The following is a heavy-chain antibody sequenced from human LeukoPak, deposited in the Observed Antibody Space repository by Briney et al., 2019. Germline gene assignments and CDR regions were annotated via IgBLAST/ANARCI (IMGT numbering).Heavy chain of an antibody. CDR3: AKTESSGIVGATTQFDY. Sequence: SETLSLTCAVYGGSFSGYYWSWIRQPPGKGLEWIGEINHSGSTNYNPSLKSRVTISVDTSKNQFSLKLKSVTAADTAVYFCAKTESSGIVGATTQFDYWGQGTLVTVSS. J-gene: IGHJ4*02. CDR2: INHSGST. V-gene: IGHV4-34*01. D-gene: IGHD1-26*01. CDR1: GGSFSGYY.